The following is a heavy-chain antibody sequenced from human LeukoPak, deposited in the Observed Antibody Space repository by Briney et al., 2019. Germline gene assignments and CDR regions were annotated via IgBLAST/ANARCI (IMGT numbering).Heavy chain of an antibody. CDR3: VRGAYSSSWLNFDY. D-gene: IGHD6-13*01. CDR1: GFTFSSYW. Sequence: GGSLRLSCAASGFTFSSYWMSWVRQAPGKGLEWVANIKQDGSEKYYVDSVKGRFTVSRDNSKNTLYLQMNSLRAEDTAVYYCVRGAYSSSWLNFDYWGQGTLVTVSS. V-gene: IGHV3-7*04. CDR2: IKQDGSEK. J-gene: IGHJ4*02.